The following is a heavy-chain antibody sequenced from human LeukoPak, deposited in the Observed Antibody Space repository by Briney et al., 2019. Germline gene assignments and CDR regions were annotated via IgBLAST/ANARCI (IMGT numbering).Heavy chain of an antibody. CDR3: AKVGARVVVPAAFFDY. D-gene: IGHD2-2*01. J-gene: IGHJ4*02. V-gene: IGHV3-23*01. Sequence: GGSLRLSCAASGFTFSSYWMSWVRQAPGKGLEWVSAISGSGGSTYYADSVKGRFTISRDNSKNTLYLQMNSLRAEDTAVYYCAKVGARVVVPAAFFDYWGQGTLVTVSS. CDR1: GFTFSSYW. CDR2: ISGSGGST.